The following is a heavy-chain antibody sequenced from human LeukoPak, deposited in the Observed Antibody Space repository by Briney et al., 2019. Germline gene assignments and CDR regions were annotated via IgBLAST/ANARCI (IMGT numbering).Heavy chain of an antibody. CDR2: ISGSGGST. Sequence: GGSLRLSCAASGFTFSSYAMSWVRQAPGKGLEWVSAISGSGGSTYYADSVKGRFIISRDNSKNTLYLQMNSLRAEDTAVYYCARGYYDSSGYDAFDIWGQGTMVTVSS. V-gene: IGHV3-23*01. D-gene: IGHD3-22*01. CDR1: GFTFSSYA. CDR3: ARGYYDSSGYDAFDI. J-gene: IGHJ3*02.